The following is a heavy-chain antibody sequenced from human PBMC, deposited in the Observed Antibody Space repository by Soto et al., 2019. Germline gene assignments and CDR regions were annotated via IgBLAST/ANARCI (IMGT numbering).Heavy chain of an antibody. CDR1: GFTFDDYT. J-gene: IGHJ6*02. CDR3: TKASEVNPTDGMDV. V-gene: IGHV3-43*01. Sequence: DVQLVESGGVVVQPGESLRLSCAASGFTFDDYTMHWVRQAPGKGLEWVSLVSWDGVSTYYADSVKGRFTISRDNSKNSLDLLMNSVKTEDTAVYYCTKASEVNPTDGMDVWGLGTTVTVSS. CDR2: VSWDGVST. D-gene: IGHD3-22*01.